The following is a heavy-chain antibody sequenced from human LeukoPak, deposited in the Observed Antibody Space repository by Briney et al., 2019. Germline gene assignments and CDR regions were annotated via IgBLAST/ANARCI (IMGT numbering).Heavy chain of an antibody. Sequence: SETLSLTCAVSGGSISSGTYYWAWIRQPPGKGLEWIGYIYYSGSTYYNPSLKSRVTISVDTPKNQFSLKLSSVTAADTAVYYCARVYDSSGYYYNYYFDYWGQGTLVTVSS. CDR3: ARVYDSSGYYYNYYFDY. J-gene: IGHJ4*02. D-gene: IGHD3-22*01. V-gene: IGHV4-30-4*08. CDR1: GGSISSGTYY. CDR2: IYYSGST.